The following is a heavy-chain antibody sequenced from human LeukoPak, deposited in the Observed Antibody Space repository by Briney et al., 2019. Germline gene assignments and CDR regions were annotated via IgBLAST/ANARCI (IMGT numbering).Heavy chain of an antibody. CDR1: GYTFTSYA. J-gene: IGHJ4*02. Sequence: ASVKVSCKASGYTFTSYAMHWVRQAPGQRLEWMGWINAGNGNTKYSQKFQRRVTITRDTSASSAYMELSSLRSEDTAVYYCARTPRTFYCGGDCSFALDYRGQGTLVTVSS. CDR2: INAGNGNT. V-gene: IGHV1-3*01. D-gene: IGHD2-21*02. CDR3: ARTPRTFYCGGDCSFALDY.